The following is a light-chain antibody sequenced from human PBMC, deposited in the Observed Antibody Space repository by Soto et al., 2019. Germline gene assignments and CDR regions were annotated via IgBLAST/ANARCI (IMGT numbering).Light chain of an antibody. CDR3: QQYGSSPRT. V-gene: IGKV3-20*01. Sequence: DIVLTQSPGTLSFSPGERATLSCRASQSVGSVYLAWYQQKPGQAPRLLIHGASNRASGIPGRFSGSGSGTDFTLTISRLEPEDFAVYYCQQYGSSPRTFXQGTKVDIK. J-gene: IGKJ1*01. CDR1: QSVGSVY. CDR2: GAS.